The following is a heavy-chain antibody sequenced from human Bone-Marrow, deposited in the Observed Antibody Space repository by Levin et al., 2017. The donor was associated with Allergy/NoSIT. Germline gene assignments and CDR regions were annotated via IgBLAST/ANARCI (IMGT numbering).Heavy chain of an antibody. V-gene: IGHV3-30*03. CDR1: GFTFSSYG. Sequence: GGSLRLSCAASGFTFSSYGMHWVRQAPGKGLEWVAVISYDGSNKYYADSVKGRFTISRDNSKNTLYLQMNSLRAEDTAVYYCAAEMGDYWGQGTLVTVSS. CDR3: AAEMGDY. D-gene: IGHD5-24*01. J-gene: IGHJ4*02. CDR2: ISYDGSNK.